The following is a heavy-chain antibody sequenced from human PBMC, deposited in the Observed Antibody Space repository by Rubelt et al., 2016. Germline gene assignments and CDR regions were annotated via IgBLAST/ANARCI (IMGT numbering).Heavy chain of an antibody. D-gene: IGHD5-18*01. V-gene: IGHV2-5*02. CDR3: AHSEYTYGRFDY. CDR1: GFSVSPSGVG. Sequence: QITLKESGPTLVKPTQTLKLTCTFSGFSVSPSGVGVGWIRQPPGKALEWLALIYWDDDKRYSPSLKSRLTLTKDTAKNQEVLTMTNMDPVDTATYYCAHSEYTYGRFDYWGQGTLVTVSS. J-gene: IGHJ4*02. CDR2: IYWDDDK.